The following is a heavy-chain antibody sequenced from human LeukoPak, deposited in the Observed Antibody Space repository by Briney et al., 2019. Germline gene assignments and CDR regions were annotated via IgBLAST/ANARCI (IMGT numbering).Heavy chain of an antibody. D-gene: IGHD5-12*01. Sequence: SETLSLTCAVSVGSISASYWSWIRQPPGKGLEWIGYILHSGSNNYNPPLKSRVTMSVDTSKNQFSLKVTSVTAADTAVYYCARMGGGYEFELWGQGTLVSVSS. CDR2: ILHSGSN. J-gene: IGHJ4*02. V-gene: IGHV4-59*01. CDR1: VGSISASY. CDR3: ARMGGGYEFEL.